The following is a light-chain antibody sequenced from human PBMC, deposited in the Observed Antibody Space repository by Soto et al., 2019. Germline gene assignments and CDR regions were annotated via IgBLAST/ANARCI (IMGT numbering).Light chain of an antibody. CDR2: DVS. CDR1: SSDNGGYNY. V-gene: IGLV2-14*01. CDR3: SSYTSSSTLVV. J-gene: IGLJ2*01. Sequence: QSALTQPASVTGSPGQSITIPCTGTSSDNGGYNYVSWYQQFPGKAPKLMIYDVSNRPSGVSNRFSASKSGNTASLTISGLQAEDEASYYCSSYTSSSTLVVFGGGTKLTVL.